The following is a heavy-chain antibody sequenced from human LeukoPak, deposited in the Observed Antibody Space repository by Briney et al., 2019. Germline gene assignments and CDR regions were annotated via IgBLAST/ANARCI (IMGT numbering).Heavy chain of an antibody. V-gene: IGHV1-69*13. CDR1: GGTFSSYA. Sequence: SVKVSCKASGGTFSSYAISWVRQAPGQGLEWMGGIIPIFGTANYAQKFQGRVTITADESTSTAYMELSSLRSEDTAVYYCARGRPRKSGGWYFGYWGQGTLVTVSS. D-gene: IGHD6-19*01. CDR2: IIPIFGTA. J-gene: IGHJ4*02. CDR3: ARGRPRKSGGWYFGY.